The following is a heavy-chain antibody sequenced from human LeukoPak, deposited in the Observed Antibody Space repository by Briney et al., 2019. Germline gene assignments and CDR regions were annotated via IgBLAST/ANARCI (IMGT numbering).Heavy chain of an antibody. Sequence: PGGSLRLSCAASGFTVSSNYMSWVRQAPGKGLEWVSVIYSGGSTYYADSVKGRFTISRDNSKNTLYLQMNSLRAEDTAVYYCARGRIAARPRFEYWGQGTLVTVSS. CDR1: GFTVSSNY. CDR2: IYSGGST. CDR3: ARGRIAARPRFEY. D-gene: IGHD6-6*01. V-gene: IGHV3-66*02. J-gene: IGHJ4*02.